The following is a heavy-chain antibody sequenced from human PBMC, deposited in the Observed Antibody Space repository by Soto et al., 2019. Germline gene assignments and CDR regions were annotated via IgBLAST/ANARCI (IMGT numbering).Heavy chain of an antibody. Sequence: EVQLVEAGGGLVQPGGSLRLSCAASGFTFSSYSMNWVRQAPGKGLEGVSYISSSSSTIYYADSVKGRFTISRDNAKNSLYLQMNSLRAEDTAVYYCARLSSSWYYSFDYWGQGTLVTVSS. CDR2: ISSSSSTI. CDR1: GFTFSSYS. J-gene: IGHJ4*02. CDR3: ARLSSSWYYSFDY. D-gene: IGHD6-13*01. V-gene: IGHV3-48*01.